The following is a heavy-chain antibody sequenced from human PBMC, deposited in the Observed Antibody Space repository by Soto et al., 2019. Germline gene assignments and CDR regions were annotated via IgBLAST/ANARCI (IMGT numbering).Heavy chain of an antibody. V-gene: IGHV4-39*02. J-gene: IGHJ4*02. CDR3: ARDSNDILTGYPGTFDY. CDR2: FFIGGNT. D-gene: IGHD3-9*01. Sequence: SETLSLTCTVSGGSISSSTYYWGWMRQPPGKGLEWIASFFIGGNTYYNPSLKSRVTISVDTSKNQFSLKLSSVTAADTAVYYCARDSNDILTGYPGTFDYWGQGTLVTVSS. CDR1: GGSISSSTYY.